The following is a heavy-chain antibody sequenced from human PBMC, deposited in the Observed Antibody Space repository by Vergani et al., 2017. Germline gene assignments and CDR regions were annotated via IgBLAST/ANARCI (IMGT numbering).Heavy chain of an antibody. V-gene: IGHV1-69*02. CDR2: IIPVLGIA. Sequence: QVQLVQSGAEVKKPGSSVKVSCKASGGTFSSYTISWVRQAPGQGLEWMGRIIPVLGIANYAQKFQGRVTITADKSTSTAYMELSSLRSEDTAVYYCARASNVLRFLEWLPIPDYWGQGTLVTVSS. CDR1: GGTFSSYT. CDR3: ARASNVLRFLEWLPIPDY. D-gene: IGHD3-3*01. J-gene: IGHJ4*02.